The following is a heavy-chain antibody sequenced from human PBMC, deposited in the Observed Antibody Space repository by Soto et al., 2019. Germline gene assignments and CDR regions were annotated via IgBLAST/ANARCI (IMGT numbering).Heavy chain of an antibody. V-gene: IGHV4-39*01. Sequence: QLQLQESGPGLVKPSETLSLTCSVSDDSINSDKYYWGWIRQPPGKGLEWIGSIYYRGNAYYNPSLKTRVTISIEKSKNQFSMKLNYVTAADSAVYFCARLEGLATISYCFDFWGPGALVTVSS. J-gene: IGHJ4*02. CDR1: DDSINSDKYY. D-gene: IGHD3-9*01. CDR2: IYYRGNA. CDR3: ARLEGLATISYCFDF.